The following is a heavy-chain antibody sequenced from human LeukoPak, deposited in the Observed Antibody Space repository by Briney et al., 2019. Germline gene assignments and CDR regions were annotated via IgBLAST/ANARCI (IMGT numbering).Heavy chain of an antibody. D-gene: IGHD2-2*01. CDR1: GYTFTSYG. V-gene: IGHV1-18*01. CDR3: ARDDIVVVPAALSGRFDY. CDR2: ISAYNGNT. Sequence: RASVKVSCKASGYTFTSYGISWVRQAPGQGLEWMGWISAYNGNTNYAQKLQGRVTMTTDTSTSTAYMELRSLRSDDTAVYYCARDDIVVVPAALSGRFDYWGQGTLVTVSS. J-gene: IGHJ4*02.